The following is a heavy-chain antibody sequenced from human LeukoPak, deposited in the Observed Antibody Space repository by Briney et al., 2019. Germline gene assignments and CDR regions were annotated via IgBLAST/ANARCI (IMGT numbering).Heavy chain of an antibody. D-gene: IGHD1-26*01. Sequence: SETLSLTCTVSGCSISRYYWSWIRQPAGKGLEWIARIYTSGSTNYNPSLKSRVGMSVDTSKNQFSLKLSTVTAEDTAIYYCARDSDSDGPDFDDWGQGTLVTVSS. J-gene: IGHJ4*02. CDR2: IYTSGST. CDR3: ARDSDSDGPDFDD. CDR1: GCSISRYY. V-gene: IGHV4-4*07.